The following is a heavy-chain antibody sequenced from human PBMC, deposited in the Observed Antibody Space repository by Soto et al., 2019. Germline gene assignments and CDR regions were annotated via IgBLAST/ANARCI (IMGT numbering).Heavy chain of an antibody. J-gene: IGHJ5*02. Sequence: GASVKVSCKASGGTFSSNAISWVRQAAGQGLEWMGGIIPILDTAKYAQKFQGRVTITADKSTSTAYMELSSLRSEDTAVYYCARVVVVPAARGYSYGLNWFDPWGQGTLVTVSS. CDR3: ARVVVVPAARGYSYGLNWFDP. CDR2: IIPILDTA. CDR1: GGTFSSNA. V-gene: IGHV1-69*10. D-gene: IGHD5-18*01.